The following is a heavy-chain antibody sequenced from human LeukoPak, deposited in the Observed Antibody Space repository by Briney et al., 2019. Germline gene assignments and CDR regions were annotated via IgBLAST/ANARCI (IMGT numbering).Heavy chain of an antibody. V-gene: IGHV3-48*01. CDR1: GFTFSDHI. CDR3: VRQFAS. Sequence: QPGGSLRLSCAASGFTFSDHIMNWVRQLPGKRLEWVAYVSGSGSTVYYADSVKGRFTISRDNGKSSLYPQMNSLRVEDTALYYCVRQFASWGQGTLVTVSS. CDR2: VSGSGSTV. J-gene: IGHJ4*02.